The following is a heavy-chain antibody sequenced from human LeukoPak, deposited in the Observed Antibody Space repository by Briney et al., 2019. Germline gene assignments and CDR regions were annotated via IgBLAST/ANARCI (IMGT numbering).Heavy chain of an antibody. D-gene: IGHD3-10*01. J-gene: IGHJ6*03. CDR1: GGSISSSSYY. CDR3: ARRRGDDSRIYYIKYYYDYYMDV. Sequence: SETLSLTCTVSGGSISSSSYYWGWIRQPPGKGLEWIGRIYYSGSTYYNPSLKGRVTISVDTSKNQFSLKLSSVTAADTAVYYCARRRGDDSRIYYIKYYYDYYMDVWGKGTTVTVSS. CDR2: IYYSGST. V-gene: IGHV4-39*01.